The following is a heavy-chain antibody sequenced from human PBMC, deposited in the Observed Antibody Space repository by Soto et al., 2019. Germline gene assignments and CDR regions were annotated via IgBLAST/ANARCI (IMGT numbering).Heavy chain of an antibody. V-gene: IGHV3-15*01. CDR2: ILSKLDGGRT. D-gene: IGHD3-16*02. CDR1: GFSFSESW. CDR3: QTYDYISGSYRYRWAY. J-gene: IGHJ4*02. Sequence: GGSLRLSCVTSGFSFSESWMSWVRQAPGEGLEWVARILSKLDGGRTDYAAPVKDRFTISRDDSKNTLYLEMNSLKIEDTAVYYCQTYDYISGSYRYRWAYWGRGSLVTVSS.